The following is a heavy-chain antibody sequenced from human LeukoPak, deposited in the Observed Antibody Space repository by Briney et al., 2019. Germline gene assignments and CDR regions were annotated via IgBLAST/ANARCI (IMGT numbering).Heavy chain of an antibody. V-gene: IGHV3-11*04. Sequence: PGGSLRLSCAASGFTFTDYYMSWIRQAPGKGLEWVSYISSSGSTIYYADSVKGRFTISRDNAKNSLYLQMNSLRAEDTAVYYCASRGPRSAAAGLYYFDYWGQGTLVTVSS. CDR2: ISSSGSTI. CDR1: GFTFTDYY. D-gene: IGHD6-13*01. CDR3: ASRGPRSAAAGLYYFDY. J-gene: IGHJ4*02.